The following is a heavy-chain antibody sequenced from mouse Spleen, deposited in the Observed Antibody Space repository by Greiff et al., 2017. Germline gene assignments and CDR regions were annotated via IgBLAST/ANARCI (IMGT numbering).Heavy chain of an antibody. CDR1: GFTFSSYA. Sequence: EVKVVESGGGLVKPGGSLKLSCAASGFTFSSYAMSWVRQTPEKRLEWVATISSGGSYTYYPDSVKGRFTISRDNAKNTLYLQMSSLRSEDTAMYYCARHTGRDYFDYWGQGTTLTVSS. CDR3: ARHTGRDYFDY. J-gene: IGHJ2*01. CDR2: ISSGGSYT. V-gene: IGHV5-9-3*01. D-gene: IGHD1-1*01.